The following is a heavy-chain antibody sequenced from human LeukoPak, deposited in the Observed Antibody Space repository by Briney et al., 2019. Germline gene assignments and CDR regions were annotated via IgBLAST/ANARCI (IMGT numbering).Heavy chain of an antibody. J-gene: IGHJ6*03. CDR3: ARAGVYGDYEGYYMDV. D-gene: IGHD4-17*01. V-gene: IGHV3-48*01. CDR1: GFTFSSYN. Sequence: PGGSLRLSCAASGFTFSSYNMNWVRQAPGKGLEWVSYISSSSSTIYYADSVKGRFTISRDNSKNTLYLQMNSLRAEDTAVYYCARAGVYGDYEGYYMDVWGKGTTVTVSS. CDR2: ISSSSSTI.